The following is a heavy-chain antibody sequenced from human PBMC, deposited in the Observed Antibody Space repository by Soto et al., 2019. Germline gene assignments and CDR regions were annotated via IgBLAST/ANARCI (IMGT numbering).Heavy chain of an antibody. V-gene: IGHV3-11*01. CDR3: ARVGGSYLVYYYYGMDV. CDR2: ISDDGYTI. D-gene: IGHD1-26*01. Sequence: PGGSLRLSCATSGFTFSDFYMSWVRQAPGKGPEWVSYISDDGYTIYYADSVKGRFTISRDNAKNSLYLQMNSLRAEDTAVYYCARVGGSYLVYYYYGMDVWGQGTTVTVSS. CDR1: GFTFSDFY. J-gene: IGHJ6*02.